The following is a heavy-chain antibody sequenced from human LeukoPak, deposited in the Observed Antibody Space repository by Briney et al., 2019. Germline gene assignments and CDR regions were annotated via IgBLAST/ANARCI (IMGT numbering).Heavy chain of an antibody. V-gene: IGHV1-24*01. CDR2: FDPEDGET. CDR1: GYTLTELS. Sequence: ASVKVSCKVSGYTLTELSTHWVRQAPGKGLEWMGGFDPEDGETIYAQKFQGRVTMTEDTSTDTAYMELSSLRSEDTAVYYCATRGRYCTNGVCYPSISGFDPWGQGTLVTVSS. J-gene: IGHJ5*02. D-gene: IGHD2-8*01. CDR3: ATRGRYCTNGVCYPSISGFDP.